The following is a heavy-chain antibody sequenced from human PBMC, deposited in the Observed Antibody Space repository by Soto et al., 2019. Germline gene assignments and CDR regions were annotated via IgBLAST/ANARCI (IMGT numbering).Heavy chain of an antibody. J-gene: IGHJ3*02. D-gene: IGHD2-2*01. CDR3: AKTPLRISLVPAAMLAFDI. V-gene: IGHV3-23*01. CDR1: GFTFSSYA. Sequence: PGGSLRLSCAASGFTFSSYAMSWVRQAPGKGLEWVSAISGSGGSTYYADSVKGRFTISRDNSKNTLYLQMNSLRAEDTAVYYCAKTPLRISLVPAAMLAFDIWGQRTMVTVSS. CDR2: ISGSGGST.